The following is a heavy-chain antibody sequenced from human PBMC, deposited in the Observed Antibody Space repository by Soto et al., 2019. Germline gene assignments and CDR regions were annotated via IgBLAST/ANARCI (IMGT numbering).Heavy chain of an antibody. Sequence: SETLSLTCTVSGGSISSYYWSWIRQPPGKGLEWIGYIYYSGSTNYNPSLKSRVTISVDTSKNQFSLKLSSVTAADTAVYYCARITYYDFWSGYYPIDYWGQGTLVTVSS. J-gene: IGHJ4*02. V-gene: IGHV4-59*08. CDR2: IYYSGST. CDR3: ARITYYDFWSGYYPIDY. D-gene: IGHD3-3*01. CDR1: GGSISSYY.